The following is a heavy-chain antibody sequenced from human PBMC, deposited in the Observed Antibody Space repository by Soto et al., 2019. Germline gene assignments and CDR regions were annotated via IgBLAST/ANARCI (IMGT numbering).Heavy chain of an antibody. CDR1: GYTFTSYF. CDR3: ARQNYYYGMDV. Sequence: QVQLVQSGAEVKKPGASVKVSCKASGYTFTSYFITWVRQAPGQGLEWMGWISAYNGNTNYAQMLQGRVTMTTDTSTATAYMEMRTLRSDDTAVYYCARQNYYYGMDVWGQGTTVTVSS. CDR2: ISAYNGNT. J-gene: IGHJ6*02. V-gene: IGHV1-18*01.